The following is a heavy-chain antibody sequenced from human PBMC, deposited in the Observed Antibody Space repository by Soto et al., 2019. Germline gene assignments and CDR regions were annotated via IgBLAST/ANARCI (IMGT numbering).Heavy chain of an antibody. J-gene: IGHJ4*02. CDR3: AIDGSSEYCSSTSCYVMSY. V-gene: IGHV3-33*03. D-gene: IGHD2-2*01. CDR1: GFTFSSYG. Sequence: GGSLRLSFAASGFTFSSYGMHWVRQAPGKGLEWVAVIWYDGSNKYEADSAKGRFTIARYNSKSTLYLQMNSLRADDTAVYYCAIDGSSEYCSSTSCYVMSYWGQGTLVTVSS. CDR2: IWYDGSNK.